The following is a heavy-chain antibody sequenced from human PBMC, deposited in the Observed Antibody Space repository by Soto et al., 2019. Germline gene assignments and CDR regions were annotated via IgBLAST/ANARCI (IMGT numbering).Heavy chain of an antibody. D-gene: IGHD3-22*01. CDR2: ISSSGSTI. V-gene: IGHV3-48*03. J-gene: IGHJ3*02. CDR1: GFTFSSYE. Sequence: GGSLRLSCAASGFTFSSYEMNWVRQAPGKGLEWVSYISSSGSTIYYADSVKGRFTISRDNAKNSLYLQMNSLRADDTAVYYCARGYYDRSGYPPPPPNAFDIWGPGTMLTVSS. CDR3: ARGYYDRSGYPPPPPNAFDI.